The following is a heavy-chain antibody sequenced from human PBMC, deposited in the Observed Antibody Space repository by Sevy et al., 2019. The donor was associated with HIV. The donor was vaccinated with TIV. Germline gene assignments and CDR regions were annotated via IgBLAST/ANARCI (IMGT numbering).Heavy chain of an antibody. J-gene: IGHJ4*02. CDR1: GFTFSRYG. V-gene: IGHV3-30-3*02. CDR3: AKWGPIAVAGPGNYNFDY. D-gene: IGHD6-19*01. CDR2: ISSDGNYK. Sequence: GGSLRLSCAASGFTFSRYGLHWVRQSPGRGLEWVAVISSDGNYKYYADSVKGRFTISRDNSNNTLYLQMNSLTIEDTAVYYCAKWGPIAVAGPGNYNFDYWGQGALFTVSS.